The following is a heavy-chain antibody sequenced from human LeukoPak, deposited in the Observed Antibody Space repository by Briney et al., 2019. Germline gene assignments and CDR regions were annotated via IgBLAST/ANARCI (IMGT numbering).Heavy chain of an antibody. V-gene: IGHV4-61*02. CDR3: ARAEIGHDFWSGYYLDY. CDR2: IYTGGST. J-gene: IGHJ4*02. D-gene: IGHD3-3*01. CDR1: GGSISSGSYY. Sequence: SETLSLTCTVSGGSISSGSYYWSWIRQPAGKGLEWIGRIYTGGSTNYNPSLKSRVTISVDTSKNQFSLKLSSVTAADTAVYYCARAEIGHDFWSGYYLDYWGQGTLVTVSS.